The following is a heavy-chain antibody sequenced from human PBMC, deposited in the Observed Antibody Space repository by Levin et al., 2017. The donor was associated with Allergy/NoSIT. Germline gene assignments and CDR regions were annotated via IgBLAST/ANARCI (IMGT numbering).Heavy chain of an antibody. CDR2: IFPGDSDT. D-gene: IGHD6-13*01. J-gene: IGHJ4*02. V-gene: IGHV5-51*01. CDR1: GYSFTNNW. Sequence: GESLKISCKGSGYSFTNNWIGWVRQMPGKGLEWMGIIFPGDSDTRYSPSFQGRVPISVDKSVSTAYLQWTSLEASDTAIHYCAPTSAAGALYYFDHWGQGTLVTVS. CDR3: APTSAAGALYYFDH.